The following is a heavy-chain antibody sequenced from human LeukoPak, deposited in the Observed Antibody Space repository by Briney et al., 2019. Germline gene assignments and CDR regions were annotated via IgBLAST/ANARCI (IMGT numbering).Heavy chain of an antibody. CDR3: AREYCSGGSCYQSTHYYMDV. CDR1: GYSFTSYW. Sequence: GESLKISCKGSGYSFTSYWIGWVRQMPGKGLEWKGIIYPGDSDTRYSPSFQGQVTISADKSISTAYLQWSSLKASDTAMYYCAREYCSGGSCYQSTHYYMDVWGKGTTVTVSS. J-gene: IGHJ6*03. CDR2: IYPGDSDT. V-gene: IGHV5-51*01. D-gene: IGHD2-15*01.